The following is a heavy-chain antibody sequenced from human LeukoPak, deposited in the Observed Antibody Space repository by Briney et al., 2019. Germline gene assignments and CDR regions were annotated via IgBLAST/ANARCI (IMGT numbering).Heavy chain of an antibody. CDR1: GFSLRKYA. D-gene: IGHD4-11*01. Sequence: GGSLRLSCAASGFSLRKYAMHWVRQAPGKGLESVSGISTNGGSTYHANSVKDRFTISRDNSKNTLYLQMGSLRTEDMAVYYCSRESTVIDAFDIWGQGTMVTVSS. CDR3: SRESTVIDAFDI. V-gene: IGHV3-64*01. CDR2: ISTNGGST. J-gene: IGHJ3*02.